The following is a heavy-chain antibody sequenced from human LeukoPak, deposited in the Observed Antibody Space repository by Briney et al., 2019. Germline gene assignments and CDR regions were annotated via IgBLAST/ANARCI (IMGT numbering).Heavy chain of an antibody. V-gene: IGHV4-4*02. CDR1: GGSISSSNW. D-gene: IGHD3-22*01. Sequence: SETLSLTCAVSGGSISSSNWWSWVRQPPGKGLEWIGEVYHSGSANYNPSLKSRVTISVDKSKNQFSLRLSSVTAADTAVYYCASAGHDGIGYKVCWGQGTLVTVSS. J-gene: IGHJ4*02. CDR3: ASAGHDGIGYKVC. CDR2: VYHSGSA.